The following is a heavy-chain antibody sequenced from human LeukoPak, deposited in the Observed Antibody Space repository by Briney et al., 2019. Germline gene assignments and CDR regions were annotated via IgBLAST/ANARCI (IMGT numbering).Heavy chain of an antibody. CDR3: ARGGATIFGVVIMDFDY. J-gene: IGHJ4*02. V-gene: IGHV1-2*02. CDR2: INPNSGGT. Sequence: ASVKVSCKASGYTFTGYYMHWVRQAPGQGLEWMGWINPNSGGTNYAQKFQGRVTITRDTSISTAYMELSRLRSDDTAVYYCARGGATIFGVVIMDFDYWGQGTLVTVSS. CDR1: GYTFTGYY. D-gene: IGHD3-3*01.